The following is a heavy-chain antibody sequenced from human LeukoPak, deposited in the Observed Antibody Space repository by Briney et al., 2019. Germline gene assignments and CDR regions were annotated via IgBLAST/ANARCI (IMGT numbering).Heavy chain of an antibody. CDR1: GFTFDDYA. CDR3: ARAYDYVWGSYRYTDY. J-gene: IGHJ4*02. V-gene: IGHV3-43*02. Sequence: GGSLRLSCAASGFTFDDYAMHWVRQAPGKGLEWVSLISGDGGSTYYADSVKGRFTISRDNAKNSLYLQMNSLRAEDTAVYYCARAYDYVWGSYRYTDYWGQGTLVTVSS. D-gene: IGHD3-16*02. CDR2: ISGDGGST.